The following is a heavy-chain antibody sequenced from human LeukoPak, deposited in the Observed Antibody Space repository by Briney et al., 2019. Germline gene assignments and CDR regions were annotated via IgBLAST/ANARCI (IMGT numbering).Heavy chain of an antibody. V-gene: IGHV4-39*07. CDR2: IYYSGST. Sequence: SETLSLSCTVSGGSISSSSYYWGWIRQPPGKGLEWIGSIYYSGSTYYNPSLKSRVTISVDTSKKQFSLKLSSVTAADTAMYYCARGHSSGWPRTPFDIWGQGTMVTVSS. D-gene: IGHD6-19*01. CDR1: GGSISSSSYY. J-gene: IGHJ3*02. CDR3: ARGHSSGWPRTPFDI.